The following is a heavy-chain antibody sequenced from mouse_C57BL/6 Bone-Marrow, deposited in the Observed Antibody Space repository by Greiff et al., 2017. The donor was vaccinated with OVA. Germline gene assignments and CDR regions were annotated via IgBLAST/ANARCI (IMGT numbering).Heavy chain of an antibody. CDR2: INPSNGGT. CDR1: GYTFTDYY. Sequence: VQLQQSGPVLVQPGASVKMSCKASGYTFTDYYMNWVKQSHGQSLEWIGVINPSNGGTSYKQKFKGKATLPVDKSSSTAYMELNSLASEDSAVYYCARWNYYGSLYYFDYWGQGTTLTVSS. D-gene: IGHD1-1*01. CDR3: ARWNYYGSLYYFDY. J-gene: IGHJ2*01. V-gene: IGHV1-19*01.